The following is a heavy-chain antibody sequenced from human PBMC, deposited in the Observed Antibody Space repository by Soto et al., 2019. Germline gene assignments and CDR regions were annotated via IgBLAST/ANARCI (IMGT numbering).Heavy chain of an antibody. CDR2: IIPIFGTA. D-gene: IGHD1-26*01. V-gene: IGHV1-69*13. J-gene: IGHJ4*02. CDR3: ARDSHNSFTVGANYFDY. Sequence: SAVKVSCKASGGTFSSYAISWVRQAPGQGLEWMGGIIPIFGTANYAQKFQGRVTITADESTSTAYMELSSLRSEDTAVYYCARDSHNSFTVGANYFDYWGQGTLVTVSS. CDR1: GGTFSSYA.